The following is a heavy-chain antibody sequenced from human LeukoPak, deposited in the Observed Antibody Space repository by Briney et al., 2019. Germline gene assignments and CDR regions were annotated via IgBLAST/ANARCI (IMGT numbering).Heavy chain of an antibody. CDR2: ISYGGSNK. CDR3: ARDQQVVVVAATLYYYYYGMDV. Sequence: QSGGSLRLSCAASGFTFSSYAMHWVRQAPGKGLEWVAVISYGGSNKYYADSVKGRFTISRDNAKTTLYLQMNSPRAEDTAVYYCARDQQVVVVAATLYYYYYGMDVWGQGTTVTVSS. CDR1: GFTFSSYA. D-gene: IGHD2-15*01. V-gene: IGHV3-30*04. J-gene: IGHJ6*02.